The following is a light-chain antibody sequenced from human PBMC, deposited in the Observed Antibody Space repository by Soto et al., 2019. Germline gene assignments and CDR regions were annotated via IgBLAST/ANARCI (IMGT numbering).Light chain of an antibody. CDR2: DAS. CDR1: QSVSDTH. CDR3: QQRSNWPPTWK. V-gene: IGKV3-11*01. J-gene: IGKJ1*01. Sequence: EIVLPHSPGALSLSPVESATLSLRSIQSVSDTHVAWYQQKPGQAPRLLIYDASNRATGIPARFSGSGSGTDFTLTISSLEPEDFAVYYCQQRSNWPPTWKCGKGTKGAIK.